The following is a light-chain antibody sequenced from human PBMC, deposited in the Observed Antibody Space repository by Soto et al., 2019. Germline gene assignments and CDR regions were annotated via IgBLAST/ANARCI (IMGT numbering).Light chain of an antibody. V-gene: IGKV4-1*01. J-gene: IGKJ4*01. CDR1: QSVLYSSNNKNY. Sequence: DIVMTQSPDSLAVSLGERATINCKSSQSVLYSSNNKNYLAWYQQKPGQPPKLLIYWASTRESGVPDRFSGSGSGTDFTLTISSLQAEDVAVYYCHQYYSTPLTVGGGTKVEIK. CDR2: WAS. CDR3: HQYYSTPLT.